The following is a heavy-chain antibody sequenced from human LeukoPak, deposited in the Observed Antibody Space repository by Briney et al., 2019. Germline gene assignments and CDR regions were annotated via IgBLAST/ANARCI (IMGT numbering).Heavy chain of an antibody. D-gene: IGHD3-10*01. V-gene: IGHV4-39*07. CDR1: GGSISSSTSGWGWY. Sequence: SETLSLTCTVSGGSISSSTSGWGWYWGWIRQPPGKGLEWIGSIYSGSTYYNPSLKGRVTISVDTSKNQFSLKLNSVTAADTAVYYCARVLDYYGSGSYSFDYWGQGTLVTVSS. J-gene: IGHJ4*02. CDR3: ARVLDYYGSGSYSFDY. CDR2: IYSGST.